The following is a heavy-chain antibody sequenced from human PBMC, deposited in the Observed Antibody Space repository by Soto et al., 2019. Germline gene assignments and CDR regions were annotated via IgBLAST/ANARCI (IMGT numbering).Heavy chain of an antibody. D-gene: IGHD3-16*01. Sequence: PSETLSLTCTVSGGSISSSSYNWVWIRQPPGKGLEWIGSIYYSGSTYYNPSLKSRVTISVDASKNQFSLKLSSVTAADTAVYYCARGGNGYYGLDVWGQGTTVT. V-gene: IGHV4-39*01. J-gene: IGHJ6*02. CDR2: IYYSGST. CDR1: GGSISSSSYN. CDR3: ARGGNGYYGLDV.